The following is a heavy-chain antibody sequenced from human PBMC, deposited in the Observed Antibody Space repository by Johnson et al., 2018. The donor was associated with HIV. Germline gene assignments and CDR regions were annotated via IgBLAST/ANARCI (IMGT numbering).Heavy chain of an antibody. CDR2: IKNKADGGTT. CDR3: TTAELGWTGLGAFDI. V-gene: IGHV3-15*01. Sequence: VQLVESGGGLVQPGGSLRLSCAASGFIFSNAWMSWVRQAPGKGLEWAGHIKNKADGGTTDYAALVKGRFTISRDDSKNTLYLQMNSLKTEDTAVYYCTTAELGWTGLGAFDIWGQGTMVTVSS. D-gene: IGHD3/OR15-3a*01. CDR1: GFIFSNAW. J-gene: IGHJ3*02.